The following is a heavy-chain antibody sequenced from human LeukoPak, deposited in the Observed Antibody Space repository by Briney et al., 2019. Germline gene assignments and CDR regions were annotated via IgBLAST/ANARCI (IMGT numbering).Heavy chain of an antibody. CDR3: ARGPRGGNWNEALDY. D-gene: IGHD1-1*01. Sequence: GESLKISCKASGYSFTTYLIGWVRQMPGKGLEWMGMFFPGDSDTRMSPSFQGQVTLSADNSITTAYLQWSSLRASDTAIYYCARGPRGGNWNEALDYWGQGTLVTVSS. CDR1: GYSFTTYL. J-gene: IGHJ4*02. V-gene: IGHV5-51*01. CDR2: FFPGDSDT.